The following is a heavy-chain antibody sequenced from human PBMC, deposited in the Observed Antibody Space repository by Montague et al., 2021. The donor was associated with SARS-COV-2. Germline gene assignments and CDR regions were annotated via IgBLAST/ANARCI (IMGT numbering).Heavy chain of an antibody. D-gene: IGHD6-13*01. CDR3: ARDPRYSLSWSFDY. CDR2: TYYRSKWYY. Sequence: CAISGDSVSSNTAALNWIRQSPSRGLEWLGRTYYRSKWYYDYAXXXKXGMTISPDTSKNQFSLQLSSVTPKDRAVYYCARDPRYSLSWSFDYWGQGTLVTVSS. CDR1: GDSVSSNTAA. J-gene: IGHJ4*02. V-gene: IGHV6-1*01.